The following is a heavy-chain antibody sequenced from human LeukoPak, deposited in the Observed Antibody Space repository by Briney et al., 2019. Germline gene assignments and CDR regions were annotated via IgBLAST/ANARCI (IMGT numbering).Heavy chain of an antibody. V-gene: IGHV1-8*03. Sequence: ASVKASCKASGYTFTSYDINWVRHATGQGLEWMGWMNPNSGNTGYAQKFQDRVTITRNTSISTAYMELSSLRSEDTAVYYCARVSTAATFDYWGQGTLVTVSS. J-gene: IGHJ4*02. D-gene: IGHD2-15*01. CDR3: ARVSTAATFDY. CDR2: MNPNSGNT. CDR1: GYTFTSYD.